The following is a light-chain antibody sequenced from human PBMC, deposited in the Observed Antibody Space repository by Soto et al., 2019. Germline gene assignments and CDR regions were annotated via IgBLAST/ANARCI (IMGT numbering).Light chain of an antibody. CDR2: TVS. V-gene: IGLV2-14*01. CDR1: SSDVGGYKY. J-gene: IGLJ1*01. Sequence: QSVLTQPASVSGSPGQSITISCTGTSSDVGGYKYVSWYQQHPGKAPKLLIYTVSNRPSGVSNRFSGSKSGNTASLTISGLQAEDEADYYCSSYTXSSSYVFGTGTKVT. CDR3: SSYTXSSSYV.